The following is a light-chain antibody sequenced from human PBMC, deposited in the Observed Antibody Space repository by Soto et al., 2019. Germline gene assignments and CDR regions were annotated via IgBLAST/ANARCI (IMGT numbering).Light chain of an antibody. CDR2: AAS. J-gene: IGKJ1*01. CDR3: LQDYNYPLT. V-gene: IGKV1-6*01. Sequence: AIQMTQSPSSLSASVGDRVTITCRASQGIKNDLGWYQQKPGKAPKLLIYAASSLQSGVPSRFSGRGSGTDFTLTTSSLQPDDFATYYCLQDYNYPLTFGQGTKVEIK. CDR1: QGIKND.